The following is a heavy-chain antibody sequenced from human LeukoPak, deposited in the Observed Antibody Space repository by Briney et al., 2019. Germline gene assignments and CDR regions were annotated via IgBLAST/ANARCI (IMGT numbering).Heavy chain of an antibody. CDR3: ARASSGWYPPDY. J-gene: IGHJ4*02. CDR2: INPNSGGT. D-gene: IGHD6-19*01. V-gene: IGHV1-2*02. Sequence: GASVKVSCKASGYTFTGYYMHWVRQAPGQGLEWMGWINPNSGGTNYAQKFQGRVTMTRDTSISTAYMELSRLRFDDTAVYYCARASSGWYPPDYWGQGTLVTVSS. CDR1: GYTFTGYY.